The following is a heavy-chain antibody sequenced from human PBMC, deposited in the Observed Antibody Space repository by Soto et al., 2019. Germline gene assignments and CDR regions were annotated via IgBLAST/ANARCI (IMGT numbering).Heavy chain of an antibody. CDR3: ARNDYGDYVGAFDI. D-gene: IGHD4-17*01. Sequence: QVQLVQSGAEVKKPGASVKVSCKASGYTFTSYAMHWVRQAPGQRLEWMGWINAGNGNTKYSQKFQGRVTITRDTSANTAYMELSSLRSEDTAVYYCARNDYGDYVGAFDIWGQGTMVTVSS. CDR2: INAGNGNT. CDR1: GYTFTSYA. J-gene: IGHJ3*02. V-gene: IGHV1-3*01.